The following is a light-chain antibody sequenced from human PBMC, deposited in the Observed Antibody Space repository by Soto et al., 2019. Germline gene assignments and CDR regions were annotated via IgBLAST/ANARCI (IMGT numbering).Light chain of an antibody. CDR3: QQYNSYCT. CDR2: VAS. V-gene: IGKV1-9*01. CDR1: QDFSNY. J-gene: IGKJ1*01. Sequence: DIQLTQSPSFLSASMGDRVTITCRASQDFSNYLAWYQQKPGKAPKLLMYVASTLQSGVPSRFSGSGSGTKFTLTISSLQPEDFATYYCQQYNSYCTFGQGTKVDIK.